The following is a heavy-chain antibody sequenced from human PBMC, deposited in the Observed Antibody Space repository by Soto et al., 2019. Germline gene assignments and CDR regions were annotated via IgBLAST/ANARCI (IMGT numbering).Heavy chain of an antibody. CDR1: GYTFTSYA. CDR3: AGGRGRVLRGYGDYYYGMDV. V-gene: IGHV1-69*01. D-gene: IGHD3-10*01. Sequence: QVQLVQSGSELKKPGASVKVSCKASGYTFTSYAMNWVRQAPGQGLEWMGGIIPIFGTANYAQKFQGRVTITADESTSTAYMELSSLRSEDTAVYYCAGGRGRVLRGYGDYYYGMDVWGQGTTVTVSS. CDR2: IIPIFGTA. J-gene: IGHJ6*02.